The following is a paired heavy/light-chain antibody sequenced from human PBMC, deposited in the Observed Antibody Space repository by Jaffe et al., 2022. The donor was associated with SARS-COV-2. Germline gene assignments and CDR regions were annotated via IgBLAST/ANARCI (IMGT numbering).Heavy chain of an antibody. CDR3: ARNKEGGWFDS. V-gene: IGHV1-46*04. CDR2: INPSGGST. CDR1: GYTFTSFH. Sequence: QVQLVQSGAEVKKPGASVKVSCKASGYTFTSFHVHWVRQAPGQGLEWMGIINPSGGSTTYTQKLQGRVTMTRDTSTSTVYMELSSLRSEDTAVYYCARNKEGGWFDSWGQGTLVTVSS. J-gene: IGHJ5*01.
Light chain of an antibody. CDR2: WAS. Sequence: DIVMTQSPDSLAVSLGERATINCKSSQSVLYSPNNKNYLGWYQQKPGQPPKLLIYWASTRESGVPDRFSGSGSGTDFTLTISSLQAEDVAVYFCQQYYTTSRSFGPGTKVEIK. CDR1: QSVLYSPNNKNY. CDR3: QQYYTTSRS. V-gene: IGKV4-1*01. J-gene: IGKJ1*01.